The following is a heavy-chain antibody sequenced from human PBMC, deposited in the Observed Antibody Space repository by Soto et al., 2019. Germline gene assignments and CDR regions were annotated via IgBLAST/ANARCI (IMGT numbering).Heavy chain of an antibody. V-gene: IGHV1-3*01. CDR2: INAGNGNT. CDR3: ARGEQWLDAYYFDY. D-gene: IGHD6-19*01. J-gene: IGHJ4*02. CDR1: GYTFTSYA. Sequence: QVQLVQSGAEVKKPGASVKVSCKASGYTFTSYAMHWVRQAPGQRLEWMGWINAGNGNTKYSQKFQGRVTITRDTSASTAYMELSSLRSEDTAVYYCARGEQWLDAYYFDYWGQGTLVTVSS.